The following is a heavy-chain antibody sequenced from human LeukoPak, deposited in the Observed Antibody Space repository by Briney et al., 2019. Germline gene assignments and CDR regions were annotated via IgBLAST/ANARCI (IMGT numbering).Heavy chain of an antibody. V-gene: IGHV3-21*01. Sequence: PGGSLRLSCAASGFTFSSYSMNWVRQAPGKGLEWVSSISSSSSYIYYADSVKGRFTISRDNAKNSLYLQMNSLRAEDTAVYYCARDPMYYDILTGYPRPLFYFDYWGQGTLVTVSS. D-gene: IGHD3-9*01. CDR3: ARDPMYYDILTGYPRPLFYFDY. CDR1: GFTFSSYS. CDR2: ISSSSSYI. J-gene: IGHJ4*02.